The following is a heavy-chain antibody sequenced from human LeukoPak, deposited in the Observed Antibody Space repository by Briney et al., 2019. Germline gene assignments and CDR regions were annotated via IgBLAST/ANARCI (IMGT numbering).Heavy chain of an antibody. CDR1: GFTFSSYW. Sequence: GGSLRLSCAASGFTFSSYWMHWVRQAPGKGLVWVSRINSDGSSTSYADSVKGRFTISRDNAKNTLYLQMNSLRAEDTAVYYCARGRRGSSWYVFYCYYYMDVWGKGTTVTVSS. CDR2: INSDGSST. J-gene: IGHJ6*03. D-gene: IGHD6-13*01. V-gene: IGHV3-74*01. CDR3: ARGRRGSSWYVFYCYYYMDV.